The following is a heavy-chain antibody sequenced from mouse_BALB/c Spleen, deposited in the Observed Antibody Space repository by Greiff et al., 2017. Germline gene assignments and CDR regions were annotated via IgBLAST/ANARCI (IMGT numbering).Heavy chain of an antibody. CDR2: INPSNGRT. CDR1: GYTFTSYW. J-gene: IGHJ3*01. V-gene: IGHV1S81*02. CDR3: AREGGGFAY. Sequence: QVQLQQPGAELVKPGASVKLSCKASGYTFTSYWMHWVKQRPGQGLEWIGEINPSNGRTNYNEKFKSKATLTVDKSSSTAYMQLSSLTSEDSAVYYCAREGGGFAYWGQGTLVTVSA.